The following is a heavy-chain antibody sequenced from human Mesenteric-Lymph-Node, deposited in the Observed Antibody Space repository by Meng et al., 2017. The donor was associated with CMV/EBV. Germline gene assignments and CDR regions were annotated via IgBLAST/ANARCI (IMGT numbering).Heavy chain of an antibody. CDR2: TSYDGSNK. D-gene: IGHD3-3*01. Sequence: GESLKISCAASGFTFSSYAMHWVRQAPGKGLGWMAVTSYDGSNKYHADSVKGRFTISRDNSKNTLYLQMNSLRAEDTAVYYCARDPNLRFLGWFDHDAFDIWGQGTMVTVSS. V-gene: IGHV3-30*04. CDR3: ARDPNLRFLGWFDHDAFDI. CDR1: GFTFSSYA. J-gene: IGHJ3*02.